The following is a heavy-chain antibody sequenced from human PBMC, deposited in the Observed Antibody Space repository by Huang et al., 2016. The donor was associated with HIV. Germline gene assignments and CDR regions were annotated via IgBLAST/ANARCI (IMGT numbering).Heavy chain of an antibody. J-gene: IGHJ3*02. CDR3: ARHFSYYDSSGYTPWDAFDI. V-gene: IGHV4-39*01. Sequence: QLQLQGSGPGLVKPSETLSLTCTVSGGSITSSSYYWGWIRQPPGKGLEWVGSIYYSGSTDHNPSLQSRCTVSVDTSKNQFSLKLSSVTAADTAVYYCARHFSYYDSSGYTPWDAFDIWGQGTMVTVSS. D-gene: IGHD3-22*01. CDR2: IYYSGST. CDR1: GGSITSSSYY.